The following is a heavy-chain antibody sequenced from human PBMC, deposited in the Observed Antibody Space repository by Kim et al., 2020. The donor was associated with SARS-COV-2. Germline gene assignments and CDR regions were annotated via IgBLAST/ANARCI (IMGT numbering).Heavy chain of an antibody. V-gene: IGHV1-69*13. D-gene: IGHD3-10*01. CDR3: ASPHAAHYYGQFDY. CDR1: GGTFSSYA. CDR2: IIPIFGTA. Sequence: SVKVSCKASGGTFSSYAISWVRQAPGQGLEWMGGIIPIFGTANYAQKFQGRVTITADESTSTAYMELSSLRSEDTAVYYCASPHAAHYYGQFDYWGQGTLVTVSS. J-gene: IGHJ4*02.